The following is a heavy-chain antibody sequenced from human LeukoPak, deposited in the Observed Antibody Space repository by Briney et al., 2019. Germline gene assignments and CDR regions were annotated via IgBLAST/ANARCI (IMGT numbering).Heavy chain of an antibody. CDR3: AKGVAWLQRRKGAFDI. CDR2: ISGSGGST. D-gene: IGHD5-24*01. J-gene: IGHJ3*02. Sequence: PGGSLRLSCAASGFTFSSYAMSWVRQAPGKGLEWVSAISGSGGSTYYADSVKGRFTISRDNSKNTLYLQMNSLRAEDTAVYYCAKGVAWLQRRKGAFDIWGQGTMVTVSS. V-gene: IGHV3-23*01. CDR1: GFTFSSYA.